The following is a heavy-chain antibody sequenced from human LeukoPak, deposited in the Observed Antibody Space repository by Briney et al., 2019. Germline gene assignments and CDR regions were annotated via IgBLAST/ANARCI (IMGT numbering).Heavy chain of an antibody. J-gene: IGHJ3*02. CDR2: IYHSGST. D-gene: IGHD3-10*01. CDR3: HYYGSGSHPLPRPNDAFDI. V-gene: IGHV4-30-2*01. CDR1: GGSISSGGYS. Sequence: PSQTLSLTCAVSGGSISSGGYSWSWIRQPPGKGLEWIGYIYHSGSTYYNPSLKSRVTISVDTSKNQFSLKLNSVTAADTAVYYCHYYGSGSHPLPRPNDAFDIWGQGTMVTVSS.